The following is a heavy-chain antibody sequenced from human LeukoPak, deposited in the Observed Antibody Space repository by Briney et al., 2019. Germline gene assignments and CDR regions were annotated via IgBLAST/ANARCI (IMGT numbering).Heavy chain of an antibody. J-gene: IGHJ4*02. CDR2: IRSKAYGGTT. Sequence: GGSLRLSCTASGFTFGDYAMSWVRQAPGKGLEWVGFIRSKAYGGTTEYAASVKGRFTISRDDSKSMAYLQMNSLKTEDTAVYYCTRENYFDYWGQGTLVTVSS. CDR1: GFTFGDYA. V-gene: IGHV3-49*04. CDR3: TRENYFDY.